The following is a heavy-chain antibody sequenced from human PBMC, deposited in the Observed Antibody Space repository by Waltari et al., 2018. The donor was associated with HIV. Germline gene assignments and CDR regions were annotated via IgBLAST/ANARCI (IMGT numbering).Heavy chain of an antibody. D-gene: IGHD3-22*01. CDR3: ARGGSSGYYYYYGMDV. CDR2: MNPNSGNT. CDR1: GYTFPSYY. V-gene: IGHV1-8*01. J-gene: IGHJ6*02. Sequence: HVHLLQSAAEGQKPGASVTFSCKASGYTFPSYYINWVRQATGQGLEWMGWMNPNSGNTGYAQKFQGRVTMTRNTSISTAYMELSSLRSEDTAVYYCARGGSSGYYYYYGMDVWGQGTTVTVSS.